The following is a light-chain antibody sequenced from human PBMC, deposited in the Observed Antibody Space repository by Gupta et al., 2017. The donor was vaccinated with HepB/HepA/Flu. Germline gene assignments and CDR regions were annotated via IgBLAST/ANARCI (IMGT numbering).Light chain of an antibody. V-gene: IGLV2-23*02. CDR2: EVN. J-gene: IGLJ1*01. Sequence: QSALAQPASVSGSPGQSITISCTGTGSDVGNYNLVPWYQQHPGKAPKLIIYEVNKRPSGVADRFSGSKSGNTASLTISRLQAEDEADYYCCSYAGSTIFYVFGAGTEVTVL. CDR3: CSYAGSTIFYV. CDR1: GSDVGNYNL.